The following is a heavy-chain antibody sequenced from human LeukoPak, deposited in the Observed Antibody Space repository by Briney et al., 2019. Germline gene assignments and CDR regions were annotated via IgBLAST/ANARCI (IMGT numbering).Heavy chain of an antibody. Sequence: GGSLRLSCAASGFTFSSYDMHWVRQATGKGLEWVSGIDTGGGTYYPGSVKGRFTLSRENAKNSLYLQMTNLRAGDTAMYYCARGMGSGSSSVFDFWGQGTLVTVPS. CDR3: ARGMGSGSSSVFDF. CDR2: IDTGGGT. CDR1: GFTFSSYD. V-gene: IGHV3-13*04. D-gene: IGHD3-10*01. J-gene: IGHJ4*02.